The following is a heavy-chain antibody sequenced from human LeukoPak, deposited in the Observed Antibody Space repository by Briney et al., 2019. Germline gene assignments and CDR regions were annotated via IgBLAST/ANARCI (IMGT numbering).Heavy chain of an antibody. CDR1: GGSISSSSYY. D-gene: IGHD7-27*01. V-gene: IGHV4-39*01. CDR3: AISNRGFLSYFDY. Sequence: SETLSLTCTVSGGSISSSSYYWGWIRQPPGKGLEWIGSIYYSGNTYYNPSLKSRVTISVDTSKNQFFLKLNSVTAADTAVYYCAISNRGFLSYFDYWGQGTLVTVSS. CDR2: IYYSGNT. J-gene: IGHJ4*02.